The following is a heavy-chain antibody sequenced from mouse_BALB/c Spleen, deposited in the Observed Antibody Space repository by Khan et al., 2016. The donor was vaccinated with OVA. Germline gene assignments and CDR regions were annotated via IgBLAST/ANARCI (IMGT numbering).Heavy chain of an antibody. CDR2: VSTGGHYT. CDR1: GFTFSTYG. CDR3: ARLAYYYDSEGFAY. D-gene: IGHD1-1*01. J-gene: IGHJ3*01. V-gene: IGHV5-6*01. Sequence: EVQLVESGGDVVKPGGSLKLSCAASGFTFSTYGMSWVRQTPDKRLERVATVSTGGHYTYYPDTVKGRFTITRDNAKNTLYLQMSSLKSEDTAIFYCARLAYYYDSEGFAYWGQGTLVTVSA.